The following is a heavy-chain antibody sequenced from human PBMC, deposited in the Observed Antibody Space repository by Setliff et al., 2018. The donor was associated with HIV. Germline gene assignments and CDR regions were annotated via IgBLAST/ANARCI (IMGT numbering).Heavy chain of an antibody. V-gene: IGHV4-59*01. CDR1: GGSISSYY. Sequence: SETLSLTCTVSGGSISSYYWTWIRQPPGEGLEWIGYVYYSGSTIYNPSPNSRVTISVDTSKNQFSLKLSSVTAVDTAVYYCARAYYYEGYYMDVWGKGTTVTVSS. D-gene: IGHD3-22*01. CDR2: VYYSGST. J-gene: IGHJ6*03. CDR3: ARAYYYEGYYMDV.